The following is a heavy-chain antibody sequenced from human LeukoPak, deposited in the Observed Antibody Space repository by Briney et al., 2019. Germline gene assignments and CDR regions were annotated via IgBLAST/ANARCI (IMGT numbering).Heavy chain of an antibody. CDR3: ARAPYHYDYVWGSYRRLYYFDY. CDR2: INRSGST. V-gene: IGHV4-34*01. CDR1: GGSFSGYY. D-gene: IGHD3-16*02. Sequence: SETLSLTCAVYGGSFSGYYWSWIRQPPGKGLEWIGEINRSGSTNYNPSLKSRVTISVDTSKNQFSLKLSSVTAADTAVYYCARAPYHYDYVWGSYRRLYYFDYWGQGTLVTVSS. J-gene: IGHJ4*02.